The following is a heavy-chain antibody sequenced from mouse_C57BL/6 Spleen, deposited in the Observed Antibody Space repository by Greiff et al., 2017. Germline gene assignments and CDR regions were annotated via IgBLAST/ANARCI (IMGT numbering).Heavy chain of an antibody. CDR2: INPNNGGT. CDR1: GYTFTDYY. CDR3: ARRAHYGNYKGFDY. V-gene: IGHV1-26*01. J-gene: IGHJ2*01. D-gene: IGHD2-1*01. Sequence: VQLQQSGPELVKPGASVKISCKASGYTFTDYYMNWVKQSHGKSLEWIGDINPNNGGTSYNQKFKGKATLTVDKSSSTAYMELRSLTSEDSAVYYCARRAHYGNYKGFDYWGQGTTLTVSS.